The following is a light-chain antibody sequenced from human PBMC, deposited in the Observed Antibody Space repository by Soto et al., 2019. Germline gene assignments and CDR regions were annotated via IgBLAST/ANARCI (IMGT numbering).Light chain of an antibody. CDR2: GAS. V-gene: IGKV3D-15*01. CDR1: QSVSTN. Sequence: IVMTQSPATLSVSPGQRATLSCRASQSVSTNLAWYQQKPGQAPRLLIYGASTRAPGIPARFSGSGSGTEFTLTISGLQSDDFAVYYCQQYSNWPPWTFGQGTRVDFK. J-gene: IGKJ1*01. CDR3: QQYSNWPPWT.